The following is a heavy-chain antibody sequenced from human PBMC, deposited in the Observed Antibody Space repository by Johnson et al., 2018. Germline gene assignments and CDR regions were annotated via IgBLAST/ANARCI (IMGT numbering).Heavy chain of an antibody. CDR3: ASEMGIIRANYYYYGMDV. CDR2: IWYDGSYK. V-gene: IGHV3-33*01. CDR1: GFTFSSYG. Sequence: QVQLVESGGGVVQPGRSLRLSCAASGFTFSSYGMHWVRQAPGKGLEWVAVIWYDGSYKYYADSVKGRFTISRDNSKNTLFLQKDSLRAEDTAVYYCASEMGIIRANYYYYGMDVWGQGTTVTVSS. D-gene: IGHD3-3*01. J-gene: IGHJ6*02.